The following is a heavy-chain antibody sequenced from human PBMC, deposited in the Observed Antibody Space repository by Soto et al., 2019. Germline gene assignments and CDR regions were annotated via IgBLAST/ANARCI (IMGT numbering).Heavy chain of an antibody. CDR3: ARRDWNEPFDI. Sequence: GASVKVSCKASGGTFSSYAISWVRQAPGQGLEWMGGIIPICGTADYAQKFQGRVTMTTNASTSTAYMELSSLRSEDTAVYYCARRDWNEPFDIWGQGTMVTVSS. CDR2: IIPICGTA. V-gene: IGHV1-69*05. J-gene: IGHJ3*02. CDR1: GGTFSSYA. D-gene: IGHD1-1*01.